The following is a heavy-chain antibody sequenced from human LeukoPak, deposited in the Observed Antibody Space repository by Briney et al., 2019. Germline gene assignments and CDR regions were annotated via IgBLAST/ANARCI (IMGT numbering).Heavy chain of an antibody. CDR1: GYTFTSYG. CDR3: ARVEDSPAYYYDSSGYFGGYFDY. D-gene: IGHD3-22*01. J-gene: IGHJ4*02. Sequence: ASVKVSCKASGYTFTSYGISWVRQAPGQGLEWMGWISAYNGNTNYAQKLQGRVTMTTDTSTSTAYMELRSLRSDDTAVYYCARVEDSPAYYYDSSGYFGGYFDYWGQGTLVTVSS. CDR2: ISAYNGNT. V-gene: IGHV1-18*01.